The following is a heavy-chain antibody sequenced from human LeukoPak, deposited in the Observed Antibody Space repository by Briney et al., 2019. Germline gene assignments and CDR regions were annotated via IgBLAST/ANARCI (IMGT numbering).Heavy chain of an antibody. J-gene: IGHJ1*01. CDR3: ARGGAGGGYFPN. CDR1: GFSFSDST. Sequence: PGGSLRLSCVASGFSFSDSTMSWVRQAAEKGLEWVAKMKEDGSDENYVDSVKGRFTISRDNARNSLHLQMKSLRAEDTAVYFCARGGAGGGYFPNWGQGILVIVSS. CDR2: MKEDGSDE. V-gene: IGHV3-7*03. D-gene: IGHD3-16*01.